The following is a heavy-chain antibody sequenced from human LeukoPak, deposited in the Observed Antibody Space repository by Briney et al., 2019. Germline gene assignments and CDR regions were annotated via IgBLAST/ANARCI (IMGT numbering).Heavy chain of an antibody. D-gene: IGHD3-9*01. Sequence: SETLSLTCTVSGGSISSYYWSWIRQPPGKGLEWIGYIYYSGSTNYNPSLKSRVTISVDASKNQFSLKLSSVTAADTAVYYCARAYDILTGTTGVWYFDYWGQGTLVTVSS. J-gene: IGHJ4*02. CDR2: IYYSGST. CDR1: GGSISSYY. CDR3: ARAYDILTGTTGVWYFDY. V-gene: IGHV4-59*01.